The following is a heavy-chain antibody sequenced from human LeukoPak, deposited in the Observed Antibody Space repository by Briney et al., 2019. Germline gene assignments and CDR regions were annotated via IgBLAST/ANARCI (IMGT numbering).Heavy chain of an antibody. J-gene: IGHJ4*02. CDR3: ARDFVFYDYVWGSYRSGQTPDY. CDR1: GFIFSSYW. Sequence: GGSLRLSCAASGFIFSSYWMSWVRQAPGKGLEWVANIKQDGSEKYYVDSVKGRFTISRDNAKNSLYLQMNSLRAEDTAVYYCARDFVFYDYVWGSYRSGQTPDYWGQGTLVTVSS. D-gene: IGHD3-16*02. V-gene: IGHV3-7*01. CDR2: IKQDGSEK.